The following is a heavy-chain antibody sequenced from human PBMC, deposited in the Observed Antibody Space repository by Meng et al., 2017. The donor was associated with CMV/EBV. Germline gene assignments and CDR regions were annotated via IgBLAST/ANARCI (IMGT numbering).Heavy chain of an antibody. D-gene: IGHD3-22*01. CDR3: HMMIVQDY. CDR1: GFTFSSYW. Sequence: LSLSCAASGFTFSSYWMSWVRQAPGKGLEWVGRIKSKTDGGTTDYAAPVKGRFTISRDDSKNTLYLQMNSLKTEDTAVYYCHMMIVQDYWGQGTLVTVSS. J-gene: IGHJ4*02. CDR2: IKSKTDGGTT. V-gene: IGHV3-15*01.